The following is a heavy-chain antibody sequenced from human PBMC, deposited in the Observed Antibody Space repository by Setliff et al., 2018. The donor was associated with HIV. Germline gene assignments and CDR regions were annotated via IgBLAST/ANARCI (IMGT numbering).Heavy chain of an antibody. CDR3: ARFCSGGSCPDY. V-gene: IGHV4-61*08. D-gene: IGHD2-15*01. CDR1: GDSISSGGYY. J-gene: IGHJ4*02. CDR2: ISYSGSP. Sequence: PSETLSLTCKVSGDSISSGGYYWSWIRQPPGKGLEWIGVISYSGSPHYNPSLKSRVTIGMDTSKNQVSLTLSSVTAVDTAVYYCARFCSGGSCPDYWGQGTLVTVSS.